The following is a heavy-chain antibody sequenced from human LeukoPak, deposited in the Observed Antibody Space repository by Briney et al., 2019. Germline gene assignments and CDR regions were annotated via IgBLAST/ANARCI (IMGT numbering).Heavy chain of an antibody. Sequence: GGSLRLSCAASGFTFSNAWMSWVRQAPGKGLEWVGRIKSKTDGCTTDYAAPVKGRFTISRDDSKNTLYLQMNSLKTEDTAVYYCTTASVSGSYYVFDYWGQGTLVTVSS. J-gene: IGHJ4*02. CDR3: TTASVSGSYYVFDY. CDR1: GFTFSNAW. D-gene: IGHD1-26*01. V-gene: IGHV3-15*01. CDR2: IKSKTDGCTT.